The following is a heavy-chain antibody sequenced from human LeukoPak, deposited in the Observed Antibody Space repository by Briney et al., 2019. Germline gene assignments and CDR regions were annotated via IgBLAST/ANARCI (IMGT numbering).Heavy chain of an antibody. Sequence: GGSLRLSCAASGFTFSNYAMRWVRQAPGKGLEWVTLISYDGSNIQYADSVKGRFTISRDNSKNTLYLQMNSLRIEDTAVYYCARDHPPEDVWGQGTTVTVSS. V-gene: IGHV3-30-3*01. CDR3: ARDHPPEDV. CDR2: ISYDGSNI. J-gene: IGHJ6*02. CDR1: GFTFSNYA.